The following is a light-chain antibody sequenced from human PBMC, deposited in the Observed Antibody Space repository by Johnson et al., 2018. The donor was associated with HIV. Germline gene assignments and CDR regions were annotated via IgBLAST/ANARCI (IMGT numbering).Light chain of an antibody. CDR2: DNN. CDR3: GTWDTSLSVYV. CDR1: SSNIGNNY. J-gene: IGLJ1*01. Sequence: QSVLTQPPSVSAAPGQKVTISCSGSSSNIGNNYVSWYQQLPGTAPKLLIYDNNKRPSGIPDRFSGSKSGTSATLGITGLQTGDAADFSGGTWDTSLSVYVFGTGTKVTFL. V-gene: IGLV1-51*01.